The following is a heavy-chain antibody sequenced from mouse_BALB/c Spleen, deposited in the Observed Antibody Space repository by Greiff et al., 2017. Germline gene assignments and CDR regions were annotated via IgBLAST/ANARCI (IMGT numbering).Heavy chain of an antibody. V-gene: IGHV5-6-4*01. CDR3: TRSDGYPAWFAY. Sequence: EVKVVESGGGLVKPGGSLKLSCAASGFTFSSYTMSWVRQTPEKRLEWVATISSGGSYTYYPDSVKGRFTISRDNAKNTLYLQMSSLKSEDTAMYYCTRSDGYPAWFAYWGQGTLVTVSA. CDR1: GFTFSSYT. CDR2: ISSGGSYT. D-gene: IGHD2-3*01. J-gene: IGHJ3*01.